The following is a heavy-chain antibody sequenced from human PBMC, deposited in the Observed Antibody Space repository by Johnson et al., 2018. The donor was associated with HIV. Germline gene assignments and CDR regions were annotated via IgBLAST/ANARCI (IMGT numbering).Heavy chain of an antibody. CDR1: GFTFDDYA. J-gene: IGHJ3*02. Sequence: VQLVESGGGFIQPGRSLRLSCAASGFTFDDYAMHWVRQAPGMGLEWVSGISWNSGSIGYADSVEGRFPISRDNAKNSLYLQMNSLRAEDTALYYCAKDGGRLRTDAFDIWGQGTMVTVSS. V-gene: IGHV3-9*01. CDR3: AKDGGRLRTDAFDI. D-gene: IGHD2-15*01. CDR2: ISWNSGSI.